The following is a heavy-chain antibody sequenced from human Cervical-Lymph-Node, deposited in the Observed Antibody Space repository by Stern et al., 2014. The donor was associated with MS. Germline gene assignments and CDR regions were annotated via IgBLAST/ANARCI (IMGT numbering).Heavy chain of an antibody. CDR1: GFTFRAYG. CDR3: AKGDNWRRLNP. J-gene: IGHJ5*02. V-gene: IGHV3-30*18. Sequence: VQLVESGGGVVQPGRSLRLSCAASGFTFRAYGMHWVRQAPGKGLEWVAVISADGTLKFYGDSVKGRFTISRDNSKNTLFLQMNSLRAEDTAVYYCAKGDNWRRLNPWGQGTLVTVSS. D-gene: IGHD1-20*01. CDR2: ISADGTLK.